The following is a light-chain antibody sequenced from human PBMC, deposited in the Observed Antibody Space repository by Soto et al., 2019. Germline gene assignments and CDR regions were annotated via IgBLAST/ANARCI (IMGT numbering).Light chain of an antibody. CDR2: GNS. J-gene: IGLJ1*01. CDR3: GTWDSSLSAGV. V-gene: IGLV1-40*01. Sequence: QSVLTQPHSVSGAPGQGVTISCTGSSSNIGAGYDVNWYQQLPGAAPKFLIYGNSNRPSGIPDRFSGSKSGTSATLGITGLQTGDEADYYCGTWDSSLSAGVFGTGTRSPS. CDR1: SSNIGAGYD.